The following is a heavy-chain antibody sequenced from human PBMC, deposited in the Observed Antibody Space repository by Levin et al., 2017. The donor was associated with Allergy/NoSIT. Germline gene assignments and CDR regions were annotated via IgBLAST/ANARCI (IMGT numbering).Heavy chain of an antibody. CDR2: ITGSGGST. CDR1: GFTFSSYA. V-gene: IGHV3-23*01. D-gene: IGHD3-22*01. Sequence: GESLKISCAASGFTFSSYAMSWVRQAPGKGLEWVSAITGSGGSTYYTDSVKGRFTISRDNSKNTLYLQMNSLRAEDTAVYYCAKVGGYYYDSSGYYYWGQGTLVTVSS. J-gene: IGHJ4*02. CDR3: AKVGGYYYDSSGYYY.